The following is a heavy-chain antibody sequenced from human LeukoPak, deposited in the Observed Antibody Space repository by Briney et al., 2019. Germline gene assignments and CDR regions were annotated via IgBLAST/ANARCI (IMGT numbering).Heavy chain of an antibody. CDR3: ARWEYYDRRWFDP. Sequence: GGSLRLSCAASGFTFSSYWMSWVRQAPGKGLEWVANIKQDGGEKCYVDSVKGRFTISRDSAKNSLYLQMNSLRAEDTAVYYCARWEYYDRRWFDPWGQGTLVTVSS. J-gene: IGHJ5*02. CDR2: IKQDGGEK. V-gene: IGHV3-7*01. CDR1: GFTFSSYW. D-gene: IGHD3-22*01.